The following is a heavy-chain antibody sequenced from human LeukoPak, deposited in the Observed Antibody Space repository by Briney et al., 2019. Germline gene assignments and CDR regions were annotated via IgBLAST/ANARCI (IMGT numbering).Heavy chain of an antibody. Sequence: SETLSLTCSVSGVSITSSTYFWSWIRQPAGKALEWIGRMDFSGSTNYNPSLRSRVTLSLDTSKNQFSLKLSSVTAADTAVYYCARWGYGDYYYYGMDVWGQGTTVTVSS. CDR1: GVSITSSTYF. J-gene: IGHJ6*02. V-gene: IGHV4-61*10. CDR3: ARWGYGDYYYYGMDV. CDR2: MDFSGST. D-gene: IGHD4-17*01.